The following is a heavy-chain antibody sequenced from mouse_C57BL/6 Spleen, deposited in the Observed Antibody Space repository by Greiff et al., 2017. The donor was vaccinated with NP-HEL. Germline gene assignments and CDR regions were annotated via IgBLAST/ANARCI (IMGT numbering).Heavy chain of an antibody. CDR2: ISSGGSYT. Sequence: EVKLMESGGDLVKPGGSLKLSCAASGFTFSSYGMSWVRQTPDKRLEWVATISSGGSYTYYPDSVKGRFTISRDNAKNTLYLQMSSLKSEDTAMYYCARRGAIYDGYYDYAMDYWGQGTSVTVSS. CDR3: ARRGAIYDGYYDYAMDY. V-gene: IGHV5-6*02. CDR1: GFTFSSYG. D-gene: IGHD2-3*01. J-gene: IGHJ4*01.